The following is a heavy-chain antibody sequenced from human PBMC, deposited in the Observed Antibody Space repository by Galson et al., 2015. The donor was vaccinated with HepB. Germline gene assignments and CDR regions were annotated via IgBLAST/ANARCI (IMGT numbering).Heavy chain of an antibody. Sequence: SLRLSCAASGFTFSRYWMSWVRQAPGKGLEWVANIKQDGTEEDYVDSVKGRFTISRDNAKNSVYLQMNSLRVEDTAVYYCARNCLNGVCYLGLVRYAMDVWGQGTTLTVSS. D-gene: IGHD2-8*01. CDR2: IKQDGTEE. V-gene: IGHV3-7*03. CDR3: ARNCLNGVCYLGLVRYAMDV. CDR1: GFTFSRYW. J-gene: IGHJ6*02.